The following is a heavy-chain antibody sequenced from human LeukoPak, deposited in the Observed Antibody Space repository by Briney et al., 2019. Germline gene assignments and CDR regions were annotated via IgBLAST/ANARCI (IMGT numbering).Heavy chain of an antibody. CDR3: AKDGGSLFYMDV. V-gene: IGHV3-33*03. CDR2: ICYDGSKQ. Sequence: GRSLRLSCASSVFTFSTHGMHGVRQAPAKGVDWVAVICYDGSKQHYADYVKGRFTISRDNYKNTLYMKMNSLRAEDTAIYSCAKDGGSLFYMDVWGKGTTVTVSS. J-gene: IGHJ6*03. CDR1: VFTFSTHG. D-gene: IGHD2-15*01.